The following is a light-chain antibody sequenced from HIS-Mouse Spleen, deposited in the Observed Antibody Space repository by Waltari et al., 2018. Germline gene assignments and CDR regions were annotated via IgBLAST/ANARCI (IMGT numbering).Light chain of an antibody. CDR1: SSDVGSYNL. Sequence: QSALTQPASVSGSPGQSLPISCTGTSSDVGSYNLVSWSQQHPGKAPKLMIYEGSKRPSGVSNRFSGSKSGNTASLTISGLQAEDEADYYCCSYAGSSTFEVFGGGTKLTVL. CDR2: EGS. V-gene: IGLV2-23*03. CDR3: CSYAGSSTFEV. J-gene: IGLJ2*01.